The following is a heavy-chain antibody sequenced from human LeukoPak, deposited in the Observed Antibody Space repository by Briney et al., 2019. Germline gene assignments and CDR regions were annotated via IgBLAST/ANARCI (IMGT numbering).Heavy chain of an antibody. CDR1: GLTFSSYA. Sequence: GGSLRLSCAASGLTFSSYAMTWVRQAPGKGLEWVSYISNIGGTTYYGDSVKGRFTISRDNSKNTLYLQMNSLRAEDTAVYYCAKFSGVYYFDYWGQGTLVTVSS. D-gene: IGHD1-26*01. J-gene: IGHJ4*02. V-gene: IGHV3-23*01. CDR3: AKFSGVYYFDY. CDR2: ISNIGGTT.